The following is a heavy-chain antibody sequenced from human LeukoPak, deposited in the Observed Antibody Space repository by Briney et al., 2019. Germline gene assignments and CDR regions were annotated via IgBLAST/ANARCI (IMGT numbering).Heavy chain of an antibody. D-gene: IGHD3-3*01. Sequence: SETLSLTCAVYGGSFSGYYWSWIRQPPGKGLEWIGEINHGGSTNYNPSLKSRVTISVDTSKNQFSLKLSSVTAADTAVYYCARSFAFGVVIIPYYYGMDVWGQGTTVTVSS. CDR2: INHGGST. J-gene: IGHJ6*02. CDR1: GGSFSGYY. V-gene: IGHV4-34*01. CDR3: ARSFAFGVVIIPYYYGMDV.